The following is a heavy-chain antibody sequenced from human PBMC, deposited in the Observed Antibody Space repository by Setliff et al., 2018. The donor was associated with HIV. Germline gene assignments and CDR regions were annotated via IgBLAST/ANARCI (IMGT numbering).Heavy chain of an antibody. CDR1: GFTFTSSA. J-gene: IGHJ4*02. Sequence: SVKVSCKASGFTFTSSAMQWVRQARGQRLEWIGWIVVGSGNTNYAQKFQERVTITRDMSTSTAYMELSSLRSEDTAVYYCARGSCSGCYLSDYWGLGTLVTVSS. CDR3: ARGSCSGCYLSDY. V-gene: IGHV1-58*02. D-gene: IGHD6-19*01. CDR2: IVVGSGNT.